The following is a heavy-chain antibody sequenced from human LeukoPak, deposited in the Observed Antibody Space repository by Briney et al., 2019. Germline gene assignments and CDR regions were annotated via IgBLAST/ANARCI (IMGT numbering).Heavy chain of an antibody. CDR2: IKQDGSEK. CDR1: GFTFSSYW. Sequence: GGSLRLSCAASGFTFSSYWMSWVRQAPGKGLEWLANIKQDGSEKYYVDSVKGRFTISRDNAKNSLYLQMNSLTAEDTAVYYCARGNDFWSGYSYGMDVWGQGTTVTVSS. V-gene: IGHV3-7*01. J-gene: IGHJ6*02. CDR3: ARGNDFWSGYSYGMDV. D-gene: IGHD3-3*01.